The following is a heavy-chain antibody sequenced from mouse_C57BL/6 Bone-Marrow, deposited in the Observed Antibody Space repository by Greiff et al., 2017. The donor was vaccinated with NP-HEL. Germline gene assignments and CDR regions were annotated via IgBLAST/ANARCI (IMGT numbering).Heavy chain of an antibody. CDR3: ARGYLY. Sequence: QVQLKESGAELVRPGASVKLSCKASGYTFTDYYINWVKQRPGQGLEWIARIYPGSGNTYYNEKFKGKATLTAEKSSSTAYMQLSSLTSEDSAVYFCARGYLYWGQGTTLTVSS. V-gene: IGHV1-76*01. D-gene: IGHD1-2*01. CDR2: IYPGSGNT. J-gene: IGHJ2*01. CDR1: GYTFTDYY.